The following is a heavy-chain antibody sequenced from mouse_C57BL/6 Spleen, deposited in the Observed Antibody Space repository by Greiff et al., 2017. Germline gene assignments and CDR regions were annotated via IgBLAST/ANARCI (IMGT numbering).Heavy chain of an antibody. D-gene: IGHD1-1*01. Sequence: QVQLKQSGAELVRPGASVTLSCKASGYTFTDYEMHWVKQTPVHGLEWIGAIDPETGGTAYNQKFKGKAILTADKSSSTAYMELRSLTSEDSAVYYCTRVYYGSRAWFAYWGQGTLVTVSA. CDR2: IDPETGGT. CDR3: TRVYYGSRAWFAY. V-gene: IGHV1-15*01. CDR1: GYTFTDYE. J-gene: IGHJ3*01.